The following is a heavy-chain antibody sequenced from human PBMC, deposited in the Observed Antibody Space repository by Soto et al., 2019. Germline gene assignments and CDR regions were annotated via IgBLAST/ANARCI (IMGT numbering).Heavy chain of an antibody. CDR1: GGSIISHY. D-gene: IGHD2-15*01. CDR3: ARGGWSLDY. CDR2: IHYSGST. V-gene: IGHV4-59*11. J-gene: IGHJ4*02. Sequence: SEPLSLTCSVSGGSIISHYWSWIRQPPGKGLEWIGYIHYSGSTDYNPSLKSRLTISVDTSKNQFSLKLSSVTAADTAVYYCARGGWSLDYWGQGTLVTVSS.